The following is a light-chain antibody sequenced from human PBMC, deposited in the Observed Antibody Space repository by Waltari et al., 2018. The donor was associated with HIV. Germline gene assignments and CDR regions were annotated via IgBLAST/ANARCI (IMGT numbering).Light chain of an antibody. CDR1: NIGTKS. V-gene: IGLV3-21*02. Sequence: SYVVTQPPSVSVAPGQTARLACGKNNIGTKSVHWYQQKPGQAPVLVCYDDSDRPSGIPERFSGSKSGNTATLIISRVEAGDEADYYCQVWDSSSDCVFGGGTRLTVL. J-gene: IGLJ2*01. CDR3: QVWDSSSDCV. CDR2: DDS.